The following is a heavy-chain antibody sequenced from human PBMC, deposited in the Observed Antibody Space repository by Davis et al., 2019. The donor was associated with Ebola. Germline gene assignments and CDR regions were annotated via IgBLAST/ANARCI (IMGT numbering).Heavy chain of an antibody. V-gene: IGHV3-23*01. CDR2: ISGSGGST. CDR3: AKDRGYCSSTSCPSMDV. CDR1: GFTFSSYA. D-gene: IGHD2-2*01. Sequence: PGGSLRLSCAASGFTFSSYAMSWVRQAPGKGLEWVSAISGSGGSTYYADSVKGRFTISRDNSKNTLYLQMNSLRAEDTAVYYCAKDRGYCSSTSCPSMDVWGQGTTVTVSS. J-gene: IGHJ6*02.